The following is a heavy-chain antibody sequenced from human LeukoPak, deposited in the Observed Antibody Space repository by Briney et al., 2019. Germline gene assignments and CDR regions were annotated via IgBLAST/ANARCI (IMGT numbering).Heavy chain of an antibody. CDR1: GFTFSSYE. Sequence: GGSLRLSCAASGFTFSSYEMNWVRHAPGKGLEWVAVISYDGSNKYYADSVKGRFTISRDNTKNTLYLQMNSLRAEDTAVYYCARGNSYSSGWDHFDYWGQGTLVTVSS. J-gene: IGHJ4*02. CDR3: ARGNSYSSGWDHFDY. CDR2: ISYDGSNK. D-gene: IGHD6-25*01. V-gene: IGHV3-30*04.